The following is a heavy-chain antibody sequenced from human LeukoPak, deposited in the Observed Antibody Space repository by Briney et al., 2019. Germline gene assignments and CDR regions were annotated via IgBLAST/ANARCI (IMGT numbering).Heavy chain of an antibody. Sequence: GGSLRLSCAASGFTFSSYAMSWVRQAPGKELEWVSAISGSGGSTYYADSVKGRFTISRDNSKNTLYLQMNSLRAEDTAVYYCAKDLVYSNYYFDYWGQGTLVTVSS. J-gene: IGHJ4*02. CDR1: GFTFSSYA. CDR2: ISGSGGST. CDR3: AKDLVYSNYYFDY. D-gene: IGHD6-13*01. V-gene: IGHV3-23*01.